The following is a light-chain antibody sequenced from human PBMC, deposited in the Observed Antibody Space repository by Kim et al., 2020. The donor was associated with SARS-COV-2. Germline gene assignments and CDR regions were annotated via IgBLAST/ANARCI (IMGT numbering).Light chain of an antibody. CDR1: QGITND. V-gene: IGKV1-17*01. CDR3: LQHTDFPLT. J-gene: IGKJ1*01. CDR2: AAT. Sequence: DIQLTQSLSSLSASVGDRVTITCRASQGITNDLGWYQQKPGESPKRLIYAATNLQSGVPSRFSGSGSVTEFTLTISSLQPEDFATYYCLQHTDFPLTFGLWTKVDIK.